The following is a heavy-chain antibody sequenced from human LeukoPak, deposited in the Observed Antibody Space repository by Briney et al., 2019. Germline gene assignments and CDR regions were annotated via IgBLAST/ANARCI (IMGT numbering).Heavy chain of an antibody. CDR2: ISSSGSTI. J-gene: IGHJ4*02. D-gene: IGHD3-22*01. Sequence: GGSLRLCCAASGFTFSDYYMSWIRQAPGKGLEWVSYISSSGSTIYYADSVKGRFTISRDNAKNSLYLQMNSLRAEDTAVYYCAKVRGYYDSSGYQDYWGQGTLVTVSS. V-gene: IGHV3-11*01. CDR3: AKVRGYYDSSGYQDY. CDR1: GFTFSDYY.